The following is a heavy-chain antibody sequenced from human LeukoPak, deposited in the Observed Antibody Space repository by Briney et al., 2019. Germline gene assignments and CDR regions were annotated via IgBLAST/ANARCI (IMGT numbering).Heavy chain of an antibody. Sequence: PGGSLRLSCAASGFTFSSYAMTWVRQAPGKGLEWVSAISGSGGSTYYADSVKGRFTISRDNSKNTLYLQMNSLRAEDTAVYYCAKDCSSGWYFFSYFDYWGQGTLVTVSS. CDR3: AKDCSSGWYFFSYFDY. V-gene: IGHV3-23*01. CDR2: ISGSGGST. J-gene: IGHJ4*02. CDR1: GFTFSSYA. D-gene: IGHD6-19*01.